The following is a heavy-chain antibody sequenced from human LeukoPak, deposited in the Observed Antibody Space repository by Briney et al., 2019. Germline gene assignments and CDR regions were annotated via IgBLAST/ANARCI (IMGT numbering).Heavy chain of an antibody. CDR2: ISNSGRTI. V-gene: IGHV3-11*04. CDR3: ARGAYYDFWGGHGGWDY. Sequence: GGSLRLSCAGSGFTFSDYYMSWIRQAPGKGLEWVSYISNSGRTIYYADSVKGRLTISRDNTKNSLYLQMNSLRAEDTAVYFCARGAYYDFWGGHGGWDYWGQGTLVTVSA. J-gene: IGHJ4*02. CDR1: GFTFSDYY. D-gene: IGHD3-3*01.